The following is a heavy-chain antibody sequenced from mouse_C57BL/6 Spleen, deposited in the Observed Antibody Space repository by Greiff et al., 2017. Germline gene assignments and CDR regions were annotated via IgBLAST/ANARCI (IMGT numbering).Heavy chain of an antibody. CDR2: ISDGGSYT. D-gene: IGHD2-1*01. V-gene: IGHV5-4*01. CDR3: ERDLDGNWFAY. J-gene: IGHJ3*01. CDR1: GFTFSSYA. Sequence: EVKVVESGGGLVKPGGSLKLSCAASGFTFSSYAMSWVRQTPGKRLEWVATISDGGSYTYYPDNVKGRFTIARDNAKSNLYLQMSVLKSEDTAMYYSERDLDGNWFAYWGQGTLVTVSA.